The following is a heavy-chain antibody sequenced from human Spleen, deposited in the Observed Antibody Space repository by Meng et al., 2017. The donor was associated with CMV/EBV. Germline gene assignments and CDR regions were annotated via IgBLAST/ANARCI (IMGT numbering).Heavy chain of an antibody. Sequence: KGSRLTFSTYWIAWLRQKPGKGPEWMGIIHPSDSDTRYSPSFQGQVTFSVDNSISTAYLRWRSLKVSDTAMYYCATQVDSSSLDFGLWGRGSLVTVSS. CDR2: IHPSDSDT. CDR3: ATQVDSSSLDFGL. V-gene: IGHV5-51*01. CDR1: RLTFSTYW. J-gene: IGHJ2*01. D-gene: IGHD2-2*01.